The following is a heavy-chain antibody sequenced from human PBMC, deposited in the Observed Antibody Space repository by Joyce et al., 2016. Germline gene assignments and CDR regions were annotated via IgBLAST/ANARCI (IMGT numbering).Heavy chain of an antibody. V-gene: IGHV3-23*01. CDR1: GFTFSRSA. D-gene: IGHD3-3*01. CDR3: AKYYDFWSGRRDFDY. Sequence: EVQLLESGGGLVQPGGSLRLSCAASGFTFSRSAMSWVRQAPGEGLGWVSAISGSGVSTYYADSVKGRFTISRDNSENTLSLQMSSLRAEDTAVYYCAKYYDFWSGRRDFDYWGQGTLVTVSS. J-gene: IGHJ4*02. CDR2: ISGSGVST.